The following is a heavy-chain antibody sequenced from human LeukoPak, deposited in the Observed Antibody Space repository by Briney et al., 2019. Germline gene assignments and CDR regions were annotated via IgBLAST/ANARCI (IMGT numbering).Heavy chain of an antibody. D-gene: IGHD1-7*01. CDR3: ARGGSREELDYYYYMDV. J-gene: IGHJ6*03. CDR2: INPNSGGT. V-gene: IGHV1-2*02. CDR1: GYTFTGYY. Sequence: ASVKVSCKASGYTFTGYYMHWVRQAPGQGLEWMGWINPNSGGTNYAQKFQGRVTMTRDTSISTAYMELSRLRSDDTAVYYCARGGSREELDYYYYMDVWGKGTTVTVFS.